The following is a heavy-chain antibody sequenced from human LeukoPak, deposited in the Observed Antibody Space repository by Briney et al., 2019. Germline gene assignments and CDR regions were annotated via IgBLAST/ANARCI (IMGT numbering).Heavy chain of an antibody. Sequence: ASVKVSCKASGGTFSSYAISWVRQAPGQGLEWMGGIIPIFGTANYAQKFQGRVTITADESTSTAYMELSSLRSEDTAVYYCARGELSQFWFDPWGQGTLVTVSS. CDR2: IIPIFGTA. J-gene: IGHJ5*02. CDR1: GGTFSSYA. V-gene: IGHV1-69*01. D-gene: IGHD3-16*01. CDR3: ARGELSQFWFDP.